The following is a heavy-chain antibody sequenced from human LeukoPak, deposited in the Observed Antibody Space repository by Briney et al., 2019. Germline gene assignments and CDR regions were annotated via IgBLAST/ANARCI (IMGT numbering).Heavy chain of an antibody. CDR3: ARGGFGELHPFDY. V-gene: IGHV4-59*01. J-gene: IGHJ4*02. D-gene: IGHD3-10*01. CDR2: IYYSRST. CDR1: GGSISSYY. Sequence: SETLSLTCTVSGGSISSYYWSWIRQPPGKGLEWIGYIYYSRSTNYNPSLKSRVTISVDTSKNQFSLKLSSVTAADTAVYYCARGGFGELHPFDYWGQGTLVTVSS.